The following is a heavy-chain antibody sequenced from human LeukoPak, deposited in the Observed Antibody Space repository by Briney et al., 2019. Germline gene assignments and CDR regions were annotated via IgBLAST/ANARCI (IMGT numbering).Heavy chain of an antibody. V-gene: IGHV4-38-2*02. CDR3: ARAAAPIFYFDY. D-gene: IGHD6-13*01. J-gene: IGHJ4*02. CDR2: VYPSGTT. CDR1: GYSIASAYY. Sequence: SETLSLTCIVSGYSIASAYYWGWVRQPPGKGLEWIGTVYPSGTTYYNPSLKSRVTITVDTSKNQFSLRLTPVTAADTAVYYCARAAAPIFYFDYWGQGTLVTVSS.